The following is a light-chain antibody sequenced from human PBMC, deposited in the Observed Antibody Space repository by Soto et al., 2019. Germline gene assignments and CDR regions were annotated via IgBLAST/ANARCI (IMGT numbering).Light chain of an antibody. V-gene: IGKV1-33*01. CDR2: DAS. Sequence: DIQMTQSPSSLSASVGDRVTITCQASQDIRNHLNWYQQKPGKAPQFLIYDASNLEAGVPSRFSGSGSGTYFTFTISSLQPEDIATYYCQQYDGLPLTFGGGTRVEIK. J-gene: IGKJ4*01. CDR3: QQYDGLPLT. CDR1: QDIRNH.